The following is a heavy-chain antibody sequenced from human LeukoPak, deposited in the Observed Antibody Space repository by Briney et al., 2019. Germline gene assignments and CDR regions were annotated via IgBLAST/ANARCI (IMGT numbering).Heavy chain of an antibody. CDR2: ISYDGSNK. J-gene: IGHJ4*02. Sequence: GRSLRLSCAASGFTFSSYGMHWVRQAPGKGLEWVAVISYDGSNKYYADSVKGRFTISRDNSKNTLYLQMNSLRAEDTAVYYCAKREGYSIFDYWGQGTLVTVSS. V-gene: IGHV3-30*18. D-gene: IGHD5-24*01. CDR1: GFTFSSYG. CDR3: AKREGYSIFDY.